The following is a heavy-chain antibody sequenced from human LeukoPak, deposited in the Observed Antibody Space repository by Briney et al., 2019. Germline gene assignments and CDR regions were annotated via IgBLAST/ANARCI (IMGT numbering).Heavy chain of an antibody. Sequence: GGSLRLSCAASGFTFSSYSMNWVRQAPGKGLEWVANISSSSSTIYYADSVKGRFTISRDNAKNSLYLQMNSLRAEDTAVYYCARDLQGATTLYNWFDPWGQGTLVTVSS. J-gene: IGHJ5*02. V-gene: IGHV3-48*01. CDR3: ARDLQGATTLYNWFDP. D-gene: IGHD1-26*01. CDR1: GFTFSSYS. CDR2: ISSSSSTI.